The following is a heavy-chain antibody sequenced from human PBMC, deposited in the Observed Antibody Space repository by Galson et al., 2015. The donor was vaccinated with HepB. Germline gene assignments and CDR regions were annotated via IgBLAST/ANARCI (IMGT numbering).Heavy chain of an antibody. J-gene: IGHJ3*02. CDR2: ISGSGGST. D-gene: IGHD2-15*01. CDR3: AKGGNIVVVVAAKPTTNDAFDI. V-gene: IGHV3-23*01. Sequence: SLRLSCAASGFTFSSYAMSWVRQAPGKGLEWVSAISGSGGSTYYADSVKGRFTISRDNSKNTLYLQMNSLRAEDTAVYYCAKGGNIVVVVAAKPTTNDAFDIWGQGTMVTVSS. CDR1: GFTFSSYA.